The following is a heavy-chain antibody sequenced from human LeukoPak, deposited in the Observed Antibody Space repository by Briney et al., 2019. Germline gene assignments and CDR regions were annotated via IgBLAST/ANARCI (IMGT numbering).Heavy chain of an antibody. CDR2: IYYSGST. CDR1: GGSISSSSYY. J-gene: IGHJ4*02. CDR3: ARGWLHLFDY. Sequence: SETLSLTCTVSGGSISSSSYYWGWIRQPPGKGLEWIGSIYYSGSTYYNPSLKSRVTISVDTSKNQFSLKLSSVTAADTAVYYCARGWLHLFDYWGQGTLVTVSS. V-gene: IGHV4-39*07. D-gene: IGHD5-24*01.